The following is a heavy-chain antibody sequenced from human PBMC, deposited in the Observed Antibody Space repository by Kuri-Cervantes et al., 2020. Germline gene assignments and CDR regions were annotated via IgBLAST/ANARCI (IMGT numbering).Heavy chain of an antibody. Sequence: APVKVSCKASGYTFTSYDINWVRQATGQGLEWMGWMNPNSGNTGYAQKFQGRVTMTRNTSISTAYMELSSLRSEDTAVYYCARVRHEGFYYYYYMDVWGKGTTVTVSS. CDR2: MNPNSGNT. J-gene: IGHJ6*03. V-gene: IGHV1-8*02. CDR1: GYTFTSYD. CDR3: ARVRHEGFYYYYYMDV.